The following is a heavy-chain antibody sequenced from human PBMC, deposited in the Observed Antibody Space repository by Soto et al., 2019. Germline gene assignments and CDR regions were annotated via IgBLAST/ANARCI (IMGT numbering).Heavy chain of an antibody. Sequence: EVQLLNSGGGLVQPGGYLALSCTASGFTFNNYALSWVRQAPGKGLEWVSGISGSGLSTYYADLVKGRFSISRDSSTKTVYLQMNSLRAEDTALYYCVKSRCSSGLYYFADWGQGTLVTVSS. D-gene: IGHD6-19*01. CDR1: GFTFNNYA. V-gene: IGHV3-23*01. CDR2: ISGSGLST. CDR3: VKSRCSSGLYYFAD. J-gene: IGHJ4*02.